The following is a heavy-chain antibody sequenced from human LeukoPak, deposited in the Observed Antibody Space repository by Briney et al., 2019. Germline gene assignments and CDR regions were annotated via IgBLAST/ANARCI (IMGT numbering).Heavy chain of an antibody. Sequence: GGSLRLSCAASGFTFSDYYMSWIRQAPGKGLEWVSFISTSTSYTNYADSVKGRFSISRDNAKNSLYLQMNSLKAEDTAVYNCARFVGSGWKYFDDWGQGALVTVSS. V-gene: IGHV3-11*06. D-gene: IGHD6-19*01. J-gene: IGHJ4*02. CDR1: GFTFSDYY. CDR3: ARFVGSGWKYFDD. CDR2: ISTSTSYT.